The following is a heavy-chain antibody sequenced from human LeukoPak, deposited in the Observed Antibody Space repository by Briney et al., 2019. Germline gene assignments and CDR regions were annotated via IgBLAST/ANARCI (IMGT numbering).Heavy chain of an antibody. V-gene: IGHV3-48*03. D-gene: IGHD4-17*01. CDR1: GFTFSSYE. Sequence: PGGSLRLSCAASGFTFSSYEMNWVRQAPGKGLEWVSYISSSGSTIYYADSVKGRVTISRDNAKYSLYLQMNSLRAEDTALYYCARSMSTVTTRYFDLWGRGTLVTVSS. CDR3: ARSMSTVTTRYFDL. CDR2: ISSSGSTI. J-gene: IGHJ2*01.